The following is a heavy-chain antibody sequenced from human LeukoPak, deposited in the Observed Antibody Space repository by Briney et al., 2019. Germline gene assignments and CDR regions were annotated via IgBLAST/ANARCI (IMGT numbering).Heavy chain of an antibody. V-gene: IGHV1-46*01. CDR3: ARSQLDYYFDY. CDR1: GGTFSSYA. Sequence: ASVKVSCKASGGTFSSYAISWVRQAPGQGLEWMGIINPSGGSTSYAQKFQGRVTMTRDMSTSTVYMELSSLRSEDTAVYYCARSQLDYYFDYWGQGTLVTVSS. J-gene: IGHJ4*02. D-gene: IGHD6-13*01. CDR2: INPSGGST.